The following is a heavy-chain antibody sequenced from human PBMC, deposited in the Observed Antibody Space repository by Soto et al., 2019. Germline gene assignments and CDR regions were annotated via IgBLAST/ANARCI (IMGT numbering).Heavy chain of an antibody. CDR2: ISYDGSNK. D-gene: IGHD5-12*01. V-gene: IGHV3-30*18. Sequence: QVQLVESGGGVVQPGRSLRLSCAASGFTFSSYGTHWVRQAPGKGLEWVAVISYDGSNKYYADSVKGRFTISRDNSKNTLYLQMNSLRAEDTAVYYCAKDRRDGYNYVDYWGQGTLVTVSS. CDR1: GFTFSSYG. CDR3: AKDRRDGYNYVDY. J-gene: IGHJ4*02.